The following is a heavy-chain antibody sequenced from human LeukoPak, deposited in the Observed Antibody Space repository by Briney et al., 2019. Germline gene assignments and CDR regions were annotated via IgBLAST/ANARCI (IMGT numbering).Heavy chain of an antibody. V-gene: IGHV4-30-2*01. CDR2: IYHSGST. CDR1: GFTFDDYA. D-gene: IGHD3-22*01. CDR3: ARERNITMIVHDAFDI. J-gene: IGHJ3*02. Sequence: LRLSCAASGFTFDDYAMHWVRQPPGKGLEWIGYIYHSGSTYYNPSLKSRVTISVDRSKNQFSLKLSSVTAADTAVYYCARERNITMIVHDAFDIWGQGTMVTVSS.